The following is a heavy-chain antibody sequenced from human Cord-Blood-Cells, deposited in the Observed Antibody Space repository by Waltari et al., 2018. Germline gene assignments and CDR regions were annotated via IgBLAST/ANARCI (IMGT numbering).Heavy chain of an antibody. CDR3: ARGRSRGYDFWSGYYDAFDI. D-gene: IGHD3-3*01. J-gene: IGHJ3*02. V-gene: IGHV1-2*04. CDR1: GYTFTGYY. CDR2: INPNSGGT. Sequence: QVQLVQSGAEVKKPGASVKVSCKASGYTFTGYYMHWVRQAPGHGLEWMGWINPNSGGTNYAQKFQGWVTMTRDTSISTAYMELSRLRSDDTAVYYCARGRSRGYDFWSGYYDAFDIWGQGTMVTVSS.